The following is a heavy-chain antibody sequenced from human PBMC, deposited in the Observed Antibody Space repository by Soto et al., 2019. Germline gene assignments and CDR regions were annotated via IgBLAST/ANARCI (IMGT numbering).Heavy chain of an antibody. V-gene: IGHV1-8*01. J-gene: IGHJ4*02. D-gene: IGHD3-3*01. Sequence: QVQLVQSGAEVKKPGASVKVSCKASGYTFTSYDINWVRQATGQGLEWMGWMNPNSGNTGYAQKFQGRVTMIRNTSISTANMELSSLRSEDTAVYYCARRTTYYDFWSGYYADYWGQGTLVTVSS. CDR2: MNPNSGNT. CDR1: GYTFTSYD. CDR3: ARRTTYYDFWSGYYADY.